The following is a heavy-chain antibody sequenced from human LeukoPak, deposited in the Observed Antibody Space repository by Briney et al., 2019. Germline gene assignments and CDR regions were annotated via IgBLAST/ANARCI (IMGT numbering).Heavy chain of an antibody. V-gene: IGHV3-30*04. CDR3: ARDDTVVVPAAMPGEDYYYYYGMDV. D-gene: IGHD2-2*01. CDR1: GSTFSSYA. CDR2: ISYDGSNK. J-gene: IGHJ6*02. Sequence: GGSLRLSCAASGSTFSSYAMHWVRQAPGKGLEWVAVISYDGSNKYYADSVKGRFTISRDNSKNTLYLQMNSLRAEDTAVYYCARDDTVVVPAAMPGEDYYYYYGMDVWGQGTTVTVSS.